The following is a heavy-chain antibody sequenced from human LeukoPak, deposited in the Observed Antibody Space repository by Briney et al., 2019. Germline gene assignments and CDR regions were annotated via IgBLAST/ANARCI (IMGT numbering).Heavy chain of an antibody. Sequence: GGSLRLSCAASGFTFSNAWMSWVRQAPGKGLERVGRIKSKTDGGTTDYAAPVKGRFTISRDDSKNTLYVQMNSLKTEDTAMYYCTTGPYDYGSGTYYHWGQGTLVTVSS. CDR2: IKSKTDGGTT. CDR1: GFTFSNAW. J-gene: IGHJ4*02. CDR3: TTGPYDYGSGTYYH. D-gene: IGHD3-10*01. V-gene: IGHV3-15*01.